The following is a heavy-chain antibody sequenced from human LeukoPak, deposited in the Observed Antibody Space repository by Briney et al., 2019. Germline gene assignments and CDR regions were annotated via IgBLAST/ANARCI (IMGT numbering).Heavy chain of an antibody. V-gene: IGHV3-30*02. Sequence: GGSLRLSCAASGFTFSSYGMHWVRQAPGKGLEWVAFIRYDGSNKYYADSVKGRFTISRDNSKNTLYLQMNSLRAEDTAVYYCAKGITMVRGVIPPFFDYWGQGTLVTVSS. CDR1: GFTFSSYG. CDR3: AKGITMVRGVIPPFFDY. J-gene: IGHJ4*02. D-gene: IGHD3-10*01. CDR2: IRYDGSNK.